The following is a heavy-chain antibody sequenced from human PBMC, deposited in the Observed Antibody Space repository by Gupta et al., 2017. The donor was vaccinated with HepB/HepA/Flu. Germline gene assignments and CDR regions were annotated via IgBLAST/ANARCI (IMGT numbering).Heavy chain of an antibody. CDR3: ARVSPRALTFLEY. Sequence: QVTLKESGPALVKPTQTLTLTCTFSGFSLNTPGMRVSWLRQTPGKALEWLARIDWDDTKVYNADLMTRLTISKDSSNNQAVLTLANVDPLDTATYFCARVSPRALTFLEYWGQGTLVTVSS. CDR1: GFSLNTPGMR. CDR2: IDWDDTK. V-gene: IGHV2-70*04. J-gene: IGHJ4*02. D-gene: IGHD2/OR15-2a*01.